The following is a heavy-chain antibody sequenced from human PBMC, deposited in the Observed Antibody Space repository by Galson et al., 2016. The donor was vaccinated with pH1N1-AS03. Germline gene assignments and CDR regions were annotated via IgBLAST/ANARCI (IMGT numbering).Heavy chain of an antibody. V-gene: IGHV3-23*01. J-gene: IGHJ4*02. CDR1: GFTFSSYA. CDR2: IIGAGGVP. CDR3: AKDKEAVADRRGYFFDD. D-gene: IGHD6-19*01. Sequence: SLRLSCAASGFTFSSYAMSWVRQAPGKGLEWVASIIGAGGVPYYAGSVKGRFAFSRDTSENTVYLQLDRLRAEDTAVYYCAKDKEAVADRRGYFFDDWGQGTLVTVSS.